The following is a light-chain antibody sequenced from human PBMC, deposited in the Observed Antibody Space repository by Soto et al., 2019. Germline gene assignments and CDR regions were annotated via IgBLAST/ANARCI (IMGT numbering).Light chain of an antibody. CDR3: QQYGSSPWT. J-gene: IGKJ1*01. CDR1: QSVSSSY. Sequence: EIVMTQSPATLSLSPGERATPSCRASQSVSSSYLAWYQQKPGQAPRLLIHGASSRATGIPDRFSGSGSGTDFTLTISRLEPEDFAVYYCQQYGSSPWTFGQGTKVDIK. CDR2: GAS. V-gene: IGKV3-20*01.